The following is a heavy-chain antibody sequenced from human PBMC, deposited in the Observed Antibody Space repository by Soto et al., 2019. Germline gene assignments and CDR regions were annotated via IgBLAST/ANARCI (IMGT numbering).Heavy chain of an antibody. D-gene: IGHD1-1*01. V-gene: IGHV4-31*03. J-gene: IGHJ4*02. CDR2: IYYSGST. CDR1: GGSISSGGYY. CDR3: ARGSRTPYNQDY. Sequence: PSDTLSLTCTVSGGSISSGGYYWSWIRQHPGKGLEWIGYIYYSGSTYYNPSLKSRVTISVDTSKNQFSLKLSSVTAADTAVYYCARGSRTPYNQDYWGQGTLVTVS.